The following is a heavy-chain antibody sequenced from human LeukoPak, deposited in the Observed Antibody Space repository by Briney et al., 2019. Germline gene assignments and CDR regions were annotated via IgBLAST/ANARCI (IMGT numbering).Heavy chain of an antibody. V-gene: IGHV3-30*02. CDR3: AKDGQFSSWYSPHYYYYYMDV. CDR2: IRYDGSNK. J-gene: IGHJ6*03. CDR1: GFTFSSYG. Sequence: GGSLRLSCAASGFTFSSYGMHWVRQAPGKGLEWVAFIRYDGSNKYYADSVKGRFTISRDNSKNTLYLQMNSLRAEDTAVYYCAKDGQFSSWYSPHYYYYYMDVWGKGTTVTISS. D-gene: IGHD6-13*01.